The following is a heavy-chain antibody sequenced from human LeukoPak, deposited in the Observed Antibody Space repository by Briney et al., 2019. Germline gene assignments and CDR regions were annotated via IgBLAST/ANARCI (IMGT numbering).Heavy chain of an antibody. CDR3: ARRPYGESNWFDP. Sequence: PSETLSLTCTVSGGSISSSSYYWGWIRQPPGKGLEWIGSIYYSGSTYYNPSLKSRVTISVDTSKNQFSLKLSSVTAADTAVYYCARRPYGESNWFDPWGQGTLVTVSS. V-gene: IGHV4-39*01. D-gene: IGHD4-17*01. J-gene: IGHJ5*02. CDR2: IYYSGST. CDR1: GGSISSSSYY.